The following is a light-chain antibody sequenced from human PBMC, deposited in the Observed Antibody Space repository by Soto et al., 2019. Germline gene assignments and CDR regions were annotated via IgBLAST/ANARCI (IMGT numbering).Light chain of an antibody. CDR3: QAWGSGTVV. CDR1: KLGNKY. J-gene: IGLJ2*01. CDR2: QDS. Sequence: SYELTQPPSVSVSPGQTASITCSGDKLGNKYVYWYQQKPGQYPVVVIYQDSKRPSGVPERFSGSNSGNTATLTISGTQAMDEADYSCQAWGSGTVVFGGGTKVTV. V-gene: IGLV3-1*01.